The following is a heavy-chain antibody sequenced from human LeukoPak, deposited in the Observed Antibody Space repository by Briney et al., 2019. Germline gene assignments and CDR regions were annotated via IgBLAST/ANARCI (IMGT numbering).Heavy chain of an antibody. J-gene: IGHJ6*03. Sequence: GASVKVSCKASGGTFSSYAISWVRQAPGQGLEWMGGIIPIFGTANYAQKFQGRVTITTDESTSTAYMELSSLRSEDTAVYYCARGETGSITIANYYYYYMDVWGKGTTVTVSS. CDR1: GGTFSSYA. CDR2: IIPIFGTA. D-gene: IGHD3-3*01. V-gene: IGHV1-69*05. CDR3: ARGETGSITIANYYYYYMDV.